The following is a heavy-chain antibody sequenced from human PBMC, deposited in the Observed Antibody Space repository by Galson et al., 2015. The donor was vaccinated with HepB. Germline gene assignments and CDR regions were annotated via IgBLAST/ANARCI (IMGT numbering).Heavy chain of an antibody. Sequence: SLRLSCAASGFTFSSYAMSWVRQAPGKGLEWVSAISGSGGSTYYADSVKGRFTISRDNSKNTLYLQMNSLRAEDTAVYYCANSLEMATIPRGYLAGTGKRSKDDYWGQGTLVTVSS. V-gene: IGHV3-23*01. D-gene: IGHD5-24*01. CDR3: ANSLEMATIPRGYLAGTGKRSKDDY. J-gene: IGHJ4*02. CDR1: GFTFSSYA. CDR2: ISGSGGST.